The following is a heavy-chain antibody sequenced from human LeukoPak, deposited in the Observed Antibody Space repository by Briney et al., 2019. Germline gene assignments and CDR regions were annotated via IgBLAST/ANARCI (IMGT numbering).Heavy chain of an antibody. CDR3: ARRQGCSSTSCPPDS. V-gene: IGHV5-51*01. J-gene: IGHJ4*02. CDR2: IYPGDSDT. D-gene: IGHD2-2*01. CDR1: GYSFTTYW. Sequence: PGESLKISCRGSGYSFTTYWIGWVRQMPGKGLEWVGIIYPGDSDTRYSPSLQGQVTMSADKSINTAYLQWSSLKASDTAMYYCARRQGCSSTSCPPDSWGQGTLVTVSS.